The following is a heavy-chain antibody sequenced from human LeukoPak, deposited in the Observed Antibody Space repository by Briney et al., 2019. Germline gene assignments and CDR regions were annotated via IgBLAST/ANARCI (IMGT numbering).Heavy chain of an antibody. CDR3: ARSPRYNWNDVSAFDI. D-gene: IGHD1-1*01. Sequence: GGSLRLSCAASGFTFSSYWMSWVRQAPAKGLEWVANIKQDGSEKYYADSVKVRFTISRDNAKNSLYLRMNSLRAEDTAVYYCARSPRYNWNDVSAFDIWGQGTMVTVSS. CDR2: IKQDGSEK. CDR1: GFTFSSYW. V-gene: IGHV3-7*01. J-gene: IGHJ3*02.